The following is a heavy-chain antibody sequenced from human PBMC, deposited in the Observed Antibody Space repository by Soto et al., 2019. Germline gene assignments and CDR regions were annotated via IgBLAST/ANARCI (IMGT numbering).Heavy chain of an antibody. CDR1: GFTFSSYA. CDR3: AKDCGNYYDSSGYYEN. CDR2: ISGRGGST. Sequence: GGSLRLSCAASGFTFSSYAMSWVRQAPGKGLEWVSAISGRGGSTYYADSVKGRFTISRDNSKNTLYLQMNSLRAEDTAVYYCAKDCGNYYDSSGYYENWGQGTLVTVSS. D-gene: IGHD3-22*01. V-gene: IGHV3-23*01. J-gene: IGHJ4*02.